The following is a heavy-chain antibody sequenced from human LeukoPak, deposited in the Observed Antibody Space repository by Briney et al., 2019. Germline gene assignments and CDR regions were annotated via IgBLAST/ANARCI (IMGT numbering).Heavy chain of an antibody. CDR1: GFTFDDYA. CDR2: ISWDGGST. Sequence: GGSLRLSCAASGFTFDDYAMHWVRQAPGKGLEWVSLISWDGGSTYYADSVKGRFTISRDNSKNSLYLQMNSLRAEDTASYYCAKGSSEGYYMDVWGKGTTVTVSS. V-gene: IGHV3-43D*03. D-gene: IGHD6-25*01. CDR3: AKGSSEGYYMDV. J-gene: IGHJ6*03.